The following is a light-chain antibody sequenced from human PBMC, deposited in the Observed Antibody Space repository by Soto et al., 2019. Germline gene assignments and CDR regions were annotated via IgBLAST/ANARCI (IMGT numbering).Light chain of an antibody. CDR1: QTVRSGY. CDR2: AAS. V-gene: IGKV3-20*01. Sequence: EVVLTQSPGTLSLSPGDRATLSCRASQTVRSGYLAWYQQRSGQPPRLLIYAASSRATDIPDRFSGSGSETDFSLTISSLEPEDFAVYYCQQYGTSPWTFGHGTKVDIK. J-gene: IGKJ1*01. CDR3: QQYGTSPWT.